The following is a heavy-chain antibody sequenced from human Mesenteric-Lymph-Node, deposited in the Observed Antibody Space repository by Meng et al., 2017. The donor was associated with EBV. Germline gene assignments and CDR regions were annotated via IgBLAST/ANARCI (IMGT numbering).Heavy chain of an antibody. J-gene: IGHJ4*02. CDR1: GFTFSDYY. V-gene: IGHV3-11*01. D-gene: IGHD2-2*01. Sequence: QVQRVESGGGLVKPGGSLRVSCAASGFTFSDYYMSWIRQAPGKGLEWVSYISDTGNTISYTDSVKGRFTISRDNAKNSLYLQMNSLRAGDTAVYYCARERASAADFDYWGQGTLVTVSS. CDR3: ARERASAADFDY. CDR2: ISDTGNTI.